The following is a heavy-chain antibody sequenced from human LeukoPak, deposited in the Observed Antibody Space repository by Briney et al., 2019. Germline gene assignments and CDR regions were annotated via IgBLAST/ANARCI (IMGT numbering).Heavy chain of an antibody. Sequence: GGSLRLSCAASGFTFSSYSMNWVRQAPGKGLEWVSYISSGSSTIYYADSVKGRFTISRDNAKNSLYLQMNSLRAEDTAVYYCARGGGMRSWYDFDYWGQGILVTVSS. CDR1: GFTFSSYS. J-gene: IGHJ4*02. D-gene: IGHD6-13*01. CDR2: ISSGSSTI. CDR3: ARGGGMRSWYDFDY. V-gene: IGHV3-48*04.